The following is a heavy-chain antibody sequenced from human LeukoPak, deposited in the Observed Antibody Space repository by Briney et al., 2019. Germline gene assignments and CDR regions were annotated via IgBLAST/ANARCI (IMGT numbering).Heavy chain of an antibody. CDR1: GFTFSNAY. J-gene: IGHJ4*02. CDR3: ITPPPYSAH. D-gene: IGHD2-21*01. Sequence: GGGLRVSCAASGFTFSNAYMNWVREAPGEGRGWGGRIKPKTDGETTEYAVPVKDRFSISRDDSKSMMHLQMNSLKTEDTAVYYCITPPPYSAHGGQGTLVTVSS. V-gene: IGHV3-15*07. CDR2: IKPKTDGETT.